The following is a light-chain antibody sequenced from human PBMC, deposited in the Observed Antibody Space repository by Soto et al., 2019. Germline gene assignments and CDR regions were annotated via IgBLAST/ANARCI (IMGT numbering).Light chain of an antibody. CDR1: QSVNSNY. CDR2: GAS. V-gene: IGKV3-20*01. CDR3: QQYGNSPPEFT. J-gene: IGKJ3*01. Sequence: EIVLTQSPGTLSLSPGERATLSCRASQSVNSNYLAWYQQRPGQAPRLLIFGASFRATGIPDRFSGSGSGTDFALTISRLEPEDFAVYYCQQYGNSPPEFTFGPGTKVDSK.